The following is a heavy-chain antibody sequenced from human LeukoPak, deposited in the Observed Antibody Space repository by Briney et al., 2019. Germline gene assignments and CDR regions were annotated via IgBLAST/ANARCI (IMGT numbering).Heavy chain of an antibody. V-gene: IGHV4-59*01. Sequence: SETLSLTCTVSGGSISSYYWSWIRQPPGKGLEWIGYIYYSGSTNYNPSLKSRVTISVDTSKNQFSLKLSSVTAADTAVYYCAGSQTWLDAFDIWGQGTMVTVSS. CDR1: GGSISSYY. D-gene: IGHD5-18*01. CDR2: IYYSGST. J-gene: IGHJ3*02. CDR3: AGSQTWLDAFDI.